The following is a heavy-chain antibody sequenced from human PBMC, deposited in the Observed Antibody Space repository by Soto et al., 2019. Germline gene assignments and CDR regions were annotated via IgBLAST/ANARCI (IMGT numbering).Heavy chain of an antibody. D-gene: IGHD2-2*01. J-gene: IGHJ3*02. CDR2: IYYSGST. Sequence: SETLSLTCTVAGGSISSYYWSWIRQPPGKGLEWIGYIYYSGSTNYNPSLKSRVTISVDTSKNQFSLRLSSVTAADTAVYYRARVSPAATNAFDIWGQGTMVTVSS. CDR3: ARVSPAATNAFDI. V-gene: IGHV4-59*01. CDR1: GGSISSYY.